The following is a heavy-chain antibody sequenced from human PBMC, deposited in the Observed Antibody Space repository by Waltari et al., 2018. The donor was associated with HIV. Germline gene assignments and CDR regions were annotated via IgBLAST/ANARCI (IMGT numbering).Heavy chain of an antibody. CDR2: IWSDGNDK. CDR3: ARRWNGFDF. D-gene: IGHD1-1*01. V-gene: IGHV3-33*01. Sequence: QVQLVESGGGVVQPGGSLRLFCAASGFTFSNYGLHWVRQAPGPCLQWVARIWSDGNDKYYADSVKGRFTISRDNSNNTLFLKMNSLKGEDTAVYYCARRWNGFDFWGQGTLVTVSS. J-gene: IGHJ4*02. CDR1: GFTFSNYG.